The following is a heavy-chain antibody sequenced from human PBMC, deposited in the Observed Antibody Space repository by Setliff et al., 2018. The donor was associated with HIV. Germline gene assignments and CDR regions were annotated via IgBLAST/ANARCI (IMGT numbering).Heavy chain of an antibody. J-gene: IGHJ5*02. D-gene: IGHD2-2*01. V-gene: IGHV4-39*01. CDR2: IYYSGST. Sequence: SETLSLTCTVSGDSINRSRHYWGWVRQPPGKGLEWIGSIYYSGSTYYNPSLKSRVTISVDTSKNQISLKLSSVTAADTAVYYCARHEAVRFQRLWVTAKWFDPWGQGTLVTVSS. CDR3: ARHEAVRFQRLWVTAKWFDP. CDR1: GDSINRSRHY.